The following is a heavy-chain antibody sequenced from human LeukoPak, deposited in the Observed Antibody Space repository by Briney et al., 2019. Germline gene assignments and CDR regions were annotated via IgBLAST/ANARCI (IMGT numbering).Heavy chain of an antibody. D-gene: IGHD3-22*01. Sequence: SVKVSCKASGGTFSSYAISWVRQAPRQGREWMGRIIPIFCTANYAQKSHGRVTITTDESTSTAYMELSSLRSEDTAVYYCAYCPHYYDSSGPPGLYLYMDVWGKGTTVTVSS. V-gene: IGHV1-69*05. CDR3: AYCPHYYDSSGPPGLYLYMDV. CDR1: GGTFSSYA. CDR2: IIPIFCTA. J-gene: IGHJ6*03.